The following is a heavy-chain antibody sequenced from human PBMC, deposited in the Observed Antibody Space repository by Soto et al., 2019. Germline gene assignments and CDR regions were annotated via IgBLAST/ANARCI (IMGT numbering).Heavy chain of an antibody. CDR3: ARGGGGVGEASFDS. J-gene: IGHJ4*02. Sequence: ASVKVSCKTSGYTFTSYTLHWVRQAPGQGLEWMGWINAGNGREKYSQRFQDRVSLSTDRSATTAYMELRSLRSEDTAVYYCARGGGGVGEASFDSWGQGTQVTVS. V-gene: IGHV1-3*01. CDR1: GYTFTSYT. D-gene: IGHD3-10*01. CDR2: INAGNGRE.